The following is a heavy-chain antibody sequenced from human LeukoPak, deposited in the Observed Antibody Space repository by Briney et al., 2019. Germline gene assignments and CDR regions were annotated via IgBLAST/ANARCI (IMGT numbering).Heavy chain of an antibody. CDR3: ARQLLWFGELFVY. CDR1: GFTFSSYE. D-gene: IGHD3-10*01. J-gene: IGHJ4*02. Sequence: PGGSLRLSCAASGFTFSSYEMNWVRQAPGKGLEWVSYISSSGSTIYYADSVKGRFTISRDNAKNSLYLQMNSLRAEDTAVYYCARQLLWFGELFVYWGQGTLVTVSS. CDR2: ISSSGSTI. V-gene: IGHV3-48*03.